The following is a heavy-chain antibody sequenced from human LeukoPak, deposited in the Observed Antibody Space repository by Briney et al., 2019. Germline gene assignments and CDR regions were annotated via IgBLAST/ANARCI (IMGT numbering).Heavy chain of an antibody. CDR1: AFTFSNAW. J-gene: IGHJ4*02. V-gene: IGHV3-15*01. D-gene: IGHD6-25*01. CDR3: STAPAAVDY. Sequence: GGSLRLSCAASAFTFSNAWMSWVRQAPGKGLEWVGRIKSKSDGGATDYAAPVKGRFTISRDDSKNTLYLQMNSLKTEDTAVYYCSTAPAAVDYWGQGTLVTVSS. CDR2: IKSKSDGGAT.